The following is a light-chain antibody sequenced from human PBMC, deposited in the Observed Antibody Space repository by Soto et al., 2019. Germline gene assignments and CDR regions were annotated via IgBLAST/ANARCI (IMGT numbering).Light chain of an antibody. CDR3: QQADSFPLT. V-gene: IGKV1D-12*01. Sequence: DIQMTQSPSSVSASIGDRVTITCRASQDISSLLAWYQQKPGKAPKLLIYCASTLQSGVPSRFSGSGSGTHFTLTISSLQPEDFATYFCQQADSFPLTFGGGTKVEIK. CDR1: QDISSL. J-gene: IGKJ4*01. CDR2: CAS.